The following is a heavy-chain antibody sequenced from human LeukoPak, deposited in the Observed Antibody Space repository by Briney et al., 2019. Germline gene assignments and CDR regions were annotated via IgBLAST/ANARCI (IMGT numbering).Heavy chain of an antibody. CDR2: ISYDGTNK. CDR1: GFTFSSYA. J-gene: IGHJ4*02. D-gene: IGHD3-22*01. V-gene: IGHV3-30*18. CDR3: AKVHLTYYYDSSGYGFQDY. Sequence: GAPLRLSCAASGFTFSSYAMHWVRQAPGKGLEWVAVISYDGTNKYYIDSVKGRFTISRDNSKNTLYLQMNSLRAEDTAVYYCAKVHLTYYYDSSGYGFQDYWGQGALVTVSS.